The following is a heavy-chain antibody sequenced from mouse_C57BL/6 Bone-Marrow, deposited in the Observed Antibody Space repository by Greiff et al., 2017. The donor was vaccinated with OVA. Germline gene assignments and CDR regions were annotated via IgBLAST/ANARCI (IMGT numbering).Heavy chain of an antibody. V-gene: IGHV5-9*01. CDR3: ARLRGPWFAY. CDR1: GFTFSSYT. CDR2: ISGGGGNT. J-gene: IGHJ3*01. Sequence: EVKVVESGGGLVKPGGSLKLSCAASGFTFSSYTMSWVRQTPEKRLEWVATISGGGGNTYYPDSVKGRFTISRDNAKNTLYLQMSSLRSEDTALYYCARLRGPWFAYWGQGTLVTVSA.